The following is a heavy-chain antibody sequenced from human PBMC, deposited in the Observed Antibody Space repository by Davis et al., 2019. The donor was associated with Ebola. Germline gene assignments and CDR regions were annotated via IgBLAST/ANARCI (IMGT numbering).Heavy chain of an antibody. CDR1: AGTFSSYA. J-gene: IGHJ4*02. D-gene: IGHD3-10*01. V-gene: IGHV1-69*13. CDR2: IIPIFGTA. Sequence: AASVKVSCKASAGTFSSYAISWVRQAPGQGLEWMGGIIPIFGTANYAQKFQGRVTITADESTSTAYMELSSLRSEDTAVYYCAREPSPSMVQGVHFDYWGQGTLVTVSS. CDR3: AREPSPSMVQGVHFDY.